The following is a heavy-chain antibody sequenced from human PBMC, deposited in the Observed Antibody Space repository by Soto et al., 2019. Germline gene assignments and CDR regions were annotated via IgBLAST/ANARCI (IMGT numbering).Heavy chain of an antibody. V-gene: IGHV1-69*13. CDR1: GYTFIRYG. D-gene: IGHD3-10*01. Sequence: GASVKVSCKASGYTFIRYGITWVRQAPGQGLEWLGWISPYFGTANYAQKLQGRVTITADESTSTAYMELSSLRAEDTAVYYCARDDHDGWESLYYYGSGSYYQGQPMDVWGQGTTVTVSS. CDR2: ISPYFGTA. J-gene: IGHJ6*02. CDR3: ARDDHDGWESLYYYGSGSYYQGQPMDV.